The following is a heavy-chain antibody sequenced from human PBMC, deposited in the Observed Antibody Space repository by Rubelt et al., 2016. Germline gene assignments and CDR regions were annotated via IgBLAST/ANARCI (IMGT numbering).Heavy chain of an antibody. Sequence: VQLVESGGGVVQPGGSLRLSCAASGFTFSSYAMSWVRQAPGKGLEWVSAISGSGGSTYYADSVTGRFTISRDNSKNTLYLQMNSLGAEDTAVYYCAKVGGGRVGAFDYWGQGTLVTVSS. CDR2: ISGSGGST. D-gene: IGHD1-26*01. V-gene: IGHV3-23*04. J-gene: IGHJ4*02. CDR1: GFTFSSYA. CDR3: AKVGGGRVGAFDY.